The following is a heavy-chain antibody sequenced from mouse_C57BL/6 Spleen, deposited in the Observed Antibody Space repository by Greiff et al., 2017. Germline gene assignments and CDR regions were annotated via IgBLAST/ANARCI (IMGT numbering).Heavy chain of an antibody. J-gene: IGHJ1*03. V-gene: IGHV7-3*01. CDR2: IRYKANGYTT. D-gene: IGHD2-1*01. CDR3: ARPYGSYGDIDV. Sequence: EVQLMESGGGLVQPGGSLSLSCAASGFTFTDYYMSWVRQPPGKALEWLGFIRYKANGYTTEYSASVKGRFTISRDNSQSIVYLQMNDLRAEDSATYYCARPYGSYGDIDVWGKGTTVTVSS. CDR1: GFTFTDYY.